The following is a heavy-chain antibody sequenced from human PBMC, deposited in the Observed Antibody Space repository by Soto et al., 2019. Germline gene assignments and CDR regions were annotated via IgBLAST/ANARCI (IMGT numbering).Heavy chain of an antibody. CDR1: GGSISSYY. J-gene: IGHJ4*02. V-gene: IGHV4-59*08. D-gene: IGHD3-10*01. CDR2: IYYSGST. CDR3: ARHATMVRGGIAPDY. Sequence: QVQLQESGPGLVKPSETLSLTCTVSGGSISSYYWSWIRQPPGKGLEWIGYIYYSGSTNYNPSLRSRLPISVDTYKDHFSLKLSSVTAADTAVYYCARHATMVRGGIAPDYWGQGTLVTVSS.